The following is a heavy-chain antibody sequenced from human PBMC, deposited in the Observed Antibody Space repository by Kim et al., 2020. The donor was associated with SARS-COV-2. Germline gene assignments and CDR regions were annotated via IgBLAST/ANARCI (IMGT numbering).Heavy chain of an antibody. CDR3: ARDKGYCSGGSCYLGYYYYGMDV. Sequence: SETLSLTCTVSGGSISSYYWSWIRQPPGKGLEWIGYIYYSGSTNYNPSLKSRVTISVDTSKNQFSLKLSSVTAADTAVYYCARDKGYCSGGSCYLGYYYYGMDVWGQGTTVTVSS. D-gene: IGHD2-15*01. V-gene: IGHV4-59*01. J-gene: IGHJ6*02. CDR2: IYYSGST. CDR1: GGSISSYY.